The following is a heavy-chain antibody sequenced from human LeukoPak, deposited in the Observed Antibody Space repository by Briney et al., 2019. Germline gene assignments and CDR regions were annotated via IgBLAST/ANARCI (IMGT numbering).Heavy chain of an antibody. CDR3: ARRGVVVIATDYFYYFDY. CDR1: GYTFTSYD. CDR2: INPNSGGT. V-gene: IGHV1-2*02. J-gene: IGHJ4*02. Sequence: ASVKVSCKASGYTFTSYDIDWVRQAPGQGLEWMGWINPNSGGTNYAQKFQGRVTMTRDTSISTAYMELSRLRSDDTAVYYCARRGVVVIATDYFYYFDYWGQGTLVTVSS. D-gene: IGHD2-21*01.